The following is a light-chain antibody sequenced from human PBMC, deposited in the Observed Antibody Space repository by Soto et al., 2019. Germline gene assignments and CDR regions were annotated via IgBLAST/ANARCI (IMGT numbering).Light chain of an antibody. V-gene: IGLV2-11*01. CDR2: DVS. CDR3: CSYAGSYTFVV. J-gene: IGLJ1*01. Sequence: QSALTQPRSVSGSPGQSVTISCTGTSSDVGGYNYVSWYQQHPGKAPKLMMYDVSKRPSGVPDRFSGSKSGNTASLTISGLQAEDEADYYCCSYAGSYTFVVFGTGTKLTVL. CDR1: SSDVGGYNY.